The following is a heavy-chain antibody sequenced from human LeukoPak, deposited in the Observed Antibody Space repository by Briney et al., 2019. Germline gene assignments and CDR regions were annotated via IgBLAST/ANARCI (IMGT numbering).Heavy chain of an antibody. CDR1: GFTFSSYG. Sequence: PGGSLRLSCVASGFTFSSYGMHWVRQAPGKGLEWVAVILYDGSNKYNADSVKGRFTISRDTSKNTLYLQMSSLRAEDTAVYYCARGGYDYGEYYYYYGMDVWGQGTTVTVSS. J-gene: IGHJ6*02. CDR2: ILYDGSNK. CDR3: ARGGYDYGEYYYYYGMDV. V-gene: IGHV3-30*03. D-gene: IGHD4-17*01.